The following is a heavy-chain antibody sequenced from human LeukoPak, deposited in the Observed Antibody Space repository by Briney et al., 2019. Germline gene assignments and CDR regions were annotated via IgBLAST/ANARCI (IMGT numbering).Heavy chain of an antibody. Sequence: GGSLRLSCAAPGFTFISYGMHWVRQAPGKGLEWVPFIPYDGTNKYYADSVKGRLTISRDSSKQTLHLQMNSLRAEDTAVYFCAKDRGGAVAGNKVGFDYWGQGTLVTVSS. CDR3: AKDRGGAVAGNKVGFDY. J-gene: IGHJ4*02. CDR1: GFTFISYG. D-gene: IGHD6-19*01. CDR2: IPYDGTNK. V-gene: IGHV3-30*02.